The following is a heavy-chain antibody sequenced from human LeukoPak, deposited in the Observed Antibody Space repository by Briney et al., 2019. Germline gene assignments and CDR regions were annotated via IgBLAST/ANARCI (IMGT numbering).Heavy chain of an antibody. CDR2: ISSSSSYI. CDR3: ARDRFGYGGNSGL. V-gene: IGHV3-21*01. D-gene: IGHD4-23*01. J-gene: IGHJ4*02. Sequence: GGSLRLSCAASGFTFSSYSMNWVRQAPGKGLEWVSSISSSSSYIYYADSVKGRFTISRDNAKNSLYLQMNSLRAEDTAVYYCARDRFGYGGNSGLWGQGTLVTVSS. CDR1: GFTFSSYS.